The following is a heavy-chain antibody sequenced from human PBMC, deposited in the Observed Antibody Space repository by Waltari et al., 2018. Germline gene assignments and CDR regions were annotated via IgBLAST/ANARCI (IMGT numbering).Heavy chain of an antibody. CDR2: VKQDGSDK. J-gene: IGHJ4*02. CDR3: ARDFYDVTSGFYTPGLFDY. CDR1: GFTFSKYR. D-gene: IGHD3-3*01. Sequence: EVQLVDSGGGLVKPGGSLSLSCAASGFTFSKYRMSWVREAPGKGLEWVATVKQDGSDKYYVDSVKGRFTISRDNGDNSLYLQMNSLRAEDTAVYYCARDFYDVTSGFYTPGLFDYWGQGSLVTVSS. V-gene: IGHV3-7*01.